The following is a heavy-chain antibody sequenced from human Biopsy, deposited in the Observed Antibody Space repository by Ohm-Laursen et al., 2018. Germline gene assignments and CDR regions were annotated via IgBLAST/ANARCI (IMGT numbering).Heavy chain of an antibody. D-gene: IGHD6-19*01. V-gene: IGHV4-59*01. CDR1: GGSISSDY. CDR2: IYYSGST. J-gene: IGHJ6*02. CDR3: ARATNSNGWPYYYFYGMDV. Sequence: SETLSLTCIVSGGSISSDYWSWIRQTPGKGLEWIGYIYYSGSTNYNPSLKSRVTISVDTSKNQFSLRLNSVTAADTAVYYCARATNSNGWPYYYFYGMDVWGQGTTVTVSS.